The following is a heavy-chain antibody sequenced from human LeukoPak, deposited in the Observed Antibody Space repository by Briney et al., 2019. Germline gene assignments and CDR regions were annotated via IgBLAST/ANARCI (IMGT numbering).Heavy chain of an antibody. V-gene: IGHV5-51*01. Sequence: KPGESLKISCKGSGYSFTSYWIGWVRQMPGKGLEWMGIIYPGDSDTRYSPSFQGQVTISADKSISTAYLQWSSLKASDTAMYYCARRITMVRGVIITGWFDPWGQGTLVTVSS. J-gene: IGHJ5*02. CDR2: IYPGDSDT. CDR1: GYSFTSYW. D-gene: IGHD3-10*01. CDR3: ARRITMVRGVIITGWFDP.